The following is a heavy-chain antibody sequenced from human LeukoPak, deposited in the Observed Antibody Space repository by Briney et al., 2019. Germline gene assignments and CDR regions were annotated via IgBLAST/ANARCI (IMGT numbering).Heavy chain of an antibody. J-gene: IGHJ5*02. CDR2: ISSSGSTI. D-gene: IGHD3-3*01. CDR1: GFTFSSYE. Sequence: PGGSLRLSCAASGFTFSSYEMNWVRQAPGKGLEWVSYISSSGSTIYYADSVKGRFTISRDNAKNSLYLQMNSLRAEDTAVYYCAREVLDSFDPWGQGTLVTVSS. CDR3: AREVLDSFDP. V-gene: IGHV3-48*03.